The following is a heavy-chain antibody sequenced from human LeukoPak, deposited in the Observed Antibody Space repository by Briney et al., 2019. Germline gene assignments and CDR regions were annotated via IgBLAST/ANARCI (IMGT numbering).Heavy chain of an antibody. CDR2: IWYDGSNK. D-gene: IGHD3-3*01. CDR1: GFTFSSYG. Sequence: PTGGSLRLSCAASGFTFSSYGMHWVRQAPGKGLEWVAVIWYDGSNKYYADSVKGRFTISRDNSKNTLYLQMNSLRAEDTAVYYCAKDPRYYDFWSGPYYFDYWGQGTLVTVSS. J-gene: IGHJ4*02. CDR3: AKDPRYYDFWSGPYYFDY. V-gene: IGHV3-30*02.